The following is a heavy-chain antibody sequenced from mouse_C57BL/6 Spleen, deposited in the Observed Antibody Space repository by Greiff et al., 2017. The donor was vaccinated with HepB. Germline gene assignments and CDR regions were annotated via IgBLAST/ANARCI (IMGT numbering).Heavy chain of an antibody. Sequence: EVQLQQSGPELVKPGASVKISCKASGYTFTDYYMNWVKQSHGKSLEWIGDINPNNGGTSYKQKFKGKATLTVDKSSSTAYMELRSLTSEDSAVYYCARREGVRRWFAYWGQGTLVTVSA. J-gene: IGHJ3*01. CDR1: GYTFTDYY. CDR3: ARREGVRRWFAY. CDR2: INPNNGGT. V-gene: IGHV1-26*01. D-gene: IGHD2-14*01.